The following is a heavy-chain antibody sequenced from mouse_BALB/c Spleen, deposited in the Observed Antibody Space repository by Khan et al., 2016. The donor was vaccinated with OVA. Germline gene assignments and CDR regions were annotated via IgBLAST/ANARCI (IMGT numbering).Heavy chain of an antibody. D-gene: IGHD1-1*01. CDR1: GYSITSDYA. V-gene: IGHV3-2*02. J-gene: IGHJ2*01. CDR3: ARSVTITTVVATDFDY. Sequence: QLEESGPGLVKPSQSLSLTCTVTGYSITSDYAWNWIRQFPGNKLEWMGYISYSGRTSSNPSLKRRTSTTRDPSKNQFFLQLNSVPTEDTAPYYCARSVTITTVVATDFDYWGQGTTLTVSS. CDR2: ISYSGRT.